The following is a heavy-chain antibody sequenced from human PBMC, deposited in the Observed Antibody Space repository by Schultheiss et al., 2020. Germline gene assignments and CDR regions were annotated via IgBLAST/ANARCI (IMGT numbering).Heavy chain of an antibody. CDR3: AKDYNYYGSGSYFDY. V-gene: IGHV4-39*07. Sequence: SETLSLTCTVSGGSISSSSYYWGWIRQPPGKGLEWIGEINHSGSTNYNPSLKSRVTISVDTSKNQFSLKLSSVTAADTAVYYCAKDYNYYGSGSYFDYWGQGTRVTVSS. D-gene: IGHD3-10*01. J-gene: IGHJ4*02. CDR1: GGSISSSSYY. CDR2: INHSGST.